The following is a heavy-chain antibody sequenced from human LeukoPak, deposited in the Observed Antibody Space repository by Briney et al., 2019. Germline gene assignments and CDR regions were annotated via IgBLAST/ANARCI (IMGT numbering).Heavy chain of an antibody. J-gene: IGHJ4*02. CDR2: INSNNGDT. CDR3: ARMAMITDELDY. Sequence: ASVKVSCKASGYTFSDYYIHWVRQAPGQGLEWMGWINSNNGDTNYAQKLQGRVTMTRDTSISTAYMELSRLRSDDTSLYYCARMAMITDELDYWGQGTLVTVSS. V-gene: IGHV1-2*02. CDR1: GYTFSDYY. D-gene: IGHD5-12*01.